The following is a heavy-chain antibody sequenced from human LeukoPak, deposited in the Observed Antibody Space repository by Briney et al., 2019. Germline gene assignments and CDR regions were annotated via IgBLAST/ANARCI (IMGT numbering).Heavy chain of an antibody. V-gene: IGHV3-7*01. D-gene: IGHD2-21*01. CDR3: ARSLWPEDY. J-gene: IGHJ4*02. CDR1: GFTYSSFY. Sequence: GGSLRLSCAVSGFTYSSFYMSWVRQAPGKGLEWVANINPDGSARYYADSVRGRFTISRDNAKNSMYLQMNSLRAEDSAVYYCARSLWPEDYWGQGTLVTVSS. CDR2: INPDGSAR.